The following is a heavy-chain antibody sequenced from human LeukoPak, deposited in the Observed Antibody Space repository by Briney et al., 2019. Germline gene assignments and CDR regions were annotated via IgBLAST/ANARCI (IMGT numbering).Heavy chain of an antibody. V-gene: IGHV4-34*01. CDR1: GGSFSGYY. CDR2: INHSGST. D-gene: IGHD5-24*01. J-gene: IGHJ4*02. Sequence: SETLSLTRAVYGGSFSGYYWSWIRQPPGKGLEWIGEINHSGSTNYNPSLKSRVTISVDTSKNQFSLKLSSVTAADTAVYYCARRDPRWLHELNWGQGTLVTVSS. CDR3: ARRDPRWLHELN.